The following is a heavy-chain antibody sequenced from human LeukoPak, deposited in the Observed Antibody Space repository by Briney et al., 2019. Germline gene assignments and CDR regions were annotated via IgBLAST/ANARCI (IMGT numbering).Heavy chain of an antibody. D-gene: IGHD3-16*01. CDR3: ARGTMYNSRVWGL. V-gene: IGHV4-39*01. Sequence: PSETLSLTCTVSGGSISSSSYYWGWIRQPPGKGLEWIGSIYYSGSTYYNPSLKSRVTISVDTSKNQFSLKLSSVTAADTAVYYCARGTMYNSRVWGLWGQGTLVTVSS. J-gene: IGHJ4*02. CDR1: GGSISSSSYY. CDR2: IYYSGST.